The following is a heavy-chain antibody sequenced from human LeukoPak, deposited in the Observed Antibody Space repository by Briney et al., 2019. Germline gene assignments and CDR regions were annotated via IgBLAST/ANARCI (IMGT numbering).Heavy chain of an antibody. CDR2: INHSGST. D-gene: IGHD3-16*01. CDR3: ARERGDGGAAFDY. J-gene: IGHJ4*02. CDR1: GGSISSYY. Sequence: PSETLSLTCTVSGGSISSYYWSWIRQPPGKGLEWIGEINHSGSTNYNPSLKSRVTISVDKSKHQFSLNLNSVTAADTAVYYCARERGDGGAAFDYWGQGTLVTVSS. V-gene: IGHV4-34*01.